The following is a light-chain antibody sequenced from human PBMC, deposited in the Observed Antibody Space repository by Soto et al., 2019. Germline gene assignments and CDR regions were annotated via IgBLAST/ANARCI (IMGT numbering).Light chain of an antibody. V-gene: IGLV2-14*01. J-gene: IGLJ2*01. Sequence: QSALTQPPSAPGSPGQSVTISCTGTKNDIGVYDFVSWYQHHPGKAPKLMIYEVSNRPSGVSNRFSGSKSGNTASLTISGLQAEDEADYYCSSYTSSSTVVFGGGTKLTVL. CDR2: EVS. CDR3: SSYTSSSTVV. CDR1: KNDIGVYDF.